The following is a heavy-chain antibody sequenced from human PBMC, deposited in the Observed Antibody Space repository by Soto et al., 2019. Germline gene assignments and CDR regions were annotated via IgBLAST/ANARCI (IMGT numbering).Heavy chain of an antibody. J-gene: IGHJ4*02. V-gene: IGHV3-23*01. D-gene: IGHD5-12*01. CDR2: ISGRGNI. CDR3: AKLLRPNSVAATDVDY. CDR1: GLTFSSYA. Sequence: EVQLLESGGGLVQPGGSLRLSCVVSGLTFSSYAMSWVRQAPGKGLEWVSVISGRGNIYYADSVKGRFTISRDNSKNMLYLQMNSLRAEDTAVYYCAKLLRPNSVAATDVDYWGQGTLVTVSS.